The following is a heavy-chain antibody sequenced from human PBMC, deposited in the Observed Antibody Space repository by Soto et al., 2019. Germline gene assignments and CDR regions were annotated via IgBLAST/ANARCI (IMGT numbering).Heavy chain of an antibody. CDR2: IYHSGSA. D-gene: IGHD3-22*01. V-gene: IGHV4-30-2*01. Sequence: QLQLQESGSGLVKPSETLSLTCAVSGGSISSGAYYWSWIRQPPGKGLEWVGYIYHSGSAYYNPSLQSRVNISVEGTKSGFSLTLKSATAADTAVYYCARANRHITMTYLNWFDPWGQGTPVTVSS. CDR3: ARANRHITMTYLNWFDP. J-gene: IGHJ5*02. CDR1: GGSISSGAYY.